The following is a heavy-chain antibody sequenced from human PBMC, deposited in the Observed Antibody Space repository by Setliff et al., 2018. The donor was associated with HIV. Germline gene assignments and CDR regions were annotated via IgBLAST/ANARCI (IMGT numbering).Heavy chain of an antibody. J-gene: IGHJ3*01. CDR3: VRHISPVDAFDV. V-gene: IGHV4-39*01. D-gene: IGHD3-3*02. CDR2: IHYNEKT. CDR1: GGSASNSRYY. Sequence: SETLSLTCTVSGGSASNSRYYWAWIRQPPGKGLEYIGSIHYNEKTYYNPSLKSRVTLSVDTSKNLFSLELRSVTAADTAVYYCVRHISPVDAFDVWGQGTMVTVSS.